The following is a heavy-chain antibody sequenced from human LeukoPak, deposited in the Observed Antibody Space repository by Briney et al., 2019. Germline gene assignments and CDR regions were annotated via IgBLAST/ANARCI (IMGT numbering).Heavy chain of an antibody. CDR1: GGSISSGGYS. CDR3: ARVDGDYAFDY. Sequence: SETLSLTCAVSGGSISSGGYSWSWIRQPPGKGLEWIGYIYHSGSTYYNPSLKSRVTISVDRSKNQFSLKLSSVTAAGTAVYYCARVDGDYAFDYWGQGTLVTVSS. D-gene: IGHD4-17*01. J-gene: IGHJ4*02. V-gene: IGHV4-30-2*01. CDR2: IYHSGST.